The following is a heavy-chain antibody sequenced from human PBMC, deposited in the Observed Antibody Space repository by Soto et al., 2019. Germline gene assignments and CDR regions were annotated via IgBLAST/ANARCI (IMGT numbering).Heavy chain of an antibody. CDR1: GFTFTSSA. V-gene: IGHV1-58*02. Sequence: SVKVSCKASGFTFTSSAMQWVRQARGQRLEWIGWIVVGSGNTNYAQKFQERVTITRDMSTSTAYMELSSLRSEDTAVYYCARSHSSGYYYGPGAFDYWGQGTLVTVSS. D-gene: IGHD3-22*01. CDR2: IVVGSGNT. J-gene: IGHJ4*02. CDR3: ARSHSSGYYYGPGAFDY.